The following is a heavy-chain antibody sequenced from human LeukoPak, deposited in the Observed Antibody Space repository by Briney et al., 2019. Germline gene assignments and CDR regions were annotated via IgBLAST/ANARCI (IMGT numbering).Heavy chain of an antibody. Sequence: GGSLRLSCAASGFTFADYGMSWVRQAPGKGLEWDCGINWNGGSTGYADSVKGRFTISRDNAKNSLYLQMNSLRAEDTALYYCARADYGDGPFDYWGQGTMVTVSS. CDR2: INWNGGST. CDR3: ARADYGDGPFDY. V-gene: IGHV3-20*04. D-gene: IGHD4-17*01. J-gene: IGHJ4*02. CDR1: GFTFADYG.